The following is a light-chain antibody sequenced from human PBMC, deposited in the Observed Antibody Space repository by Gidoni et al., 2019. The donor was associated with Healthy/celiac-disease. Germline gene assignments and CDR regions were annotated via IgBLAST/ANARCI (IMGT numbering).Light chain of an antibody. CDR2: GNS. J-gene: IGLJ2*01. CDR1: SSNIGAGYD. Sequence: QSVMTKPPSVSAAPGQRVPLSFTGSSSNIGAGYDVHWYQQLPGTAPKLLIYGNSNRPSGVPDRFSGSKSGTSASLAITGRQAEDEADYYCQSYDSSLSVVFGGGTKLTVL. V-gene: IGLV1-40*01. CDR3: QSYDSSLSVV.